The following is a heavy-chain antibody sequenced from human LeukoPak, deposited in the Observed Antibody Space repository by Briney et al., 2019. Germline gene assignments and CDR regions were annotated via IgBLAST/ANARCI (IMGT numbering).Heavy chain of an antibody. CDR1: GFTFSSYG. CDR3: AKEDYYYDSSGYLEKDAFDI. Sequence: PGGSLRLSCAASGFTFSSYGMHWVRQAPGKGLEWVAFIRYDGSNKYYADSVKGRFTISRDNSKNTLYLQMNSLRAEDTAVYYCAKEDYYYDSSGYLEKDAFDIWGQGTMVTVSS. J-gene: IGHJ3*02. CDR2: IRYDGSNK. V-gene: IGHV3-30*02. D-gene: IGHD3-22*01.